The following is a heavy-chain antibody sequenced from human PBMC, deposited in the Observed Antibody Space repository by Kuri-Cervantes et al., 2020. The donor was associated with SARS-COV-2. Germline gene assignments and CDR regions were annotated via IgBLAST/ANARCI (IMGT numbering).Heavy chain of an antibody. D-gene: IGHD3-10*01. J-gene: IGHJ4*02. CDR1: GYIFTSHN. V-gene: IGHV1-46*01. Sequence: ASVKVSCKASGYIFTSHNMHWVRQAPGQGLVWMGMLNPSGGSRINTQKFQGRLTMTRDTPTSTVYMELSSLRSDDTAVYYCAREYYYGSGRYYGAFDHWGQGTPVTVSS. CDR2: LNPSGGSR. CDR3: AREYYYGSGRYYGAFDH.